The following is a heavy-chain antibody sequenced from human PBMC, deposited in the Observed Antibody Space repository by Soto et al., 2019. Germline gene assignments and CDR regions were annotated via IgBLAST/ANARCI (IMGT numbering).Heavy chain of an antibody. CDR3: ARDLGGYSSSWYKGLGY. D-gene: IGHD6-13*01. J-gene: IGHJ4*02. V-gene: IGHV3-66*01. Sequence: EVQLVESGGGLAQPGGSLRLSCAASGFTVSSNYMSWVRQAPGKGLEWVSVIYSGGSTYYADSVKGRFTISRDNSKNTLYLQMNSLRAEDTAVYYCARDLGGYSSSWYKGLGYWGQGTLVTVSS. CDR1: GFTVSSNY. CDR2: IYSGGST.